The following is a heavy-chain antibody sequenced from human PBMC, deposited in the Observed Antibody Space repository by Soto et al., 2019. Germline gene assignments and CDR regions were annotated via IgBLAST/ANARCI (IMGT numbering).Heavy chain of an antibody. D-gene: IGHD2-15*01. CDR2: INPSGDT. V-gene: IGHV1-46*01. Sequence: ASVKVSCKASGDTFTSYYMHWVRQAPGQGLEWMGIINPSGDTNYAQKLQGRVTMTTDTSTSTAYMELRSLRSDDTAVYYCARVVGALGHGSAPWGRETLVTVSS. J-gene: IGHJ5*02. CDR3: ARVVGALGHGSAP. CDR1: GDTFTSYY.